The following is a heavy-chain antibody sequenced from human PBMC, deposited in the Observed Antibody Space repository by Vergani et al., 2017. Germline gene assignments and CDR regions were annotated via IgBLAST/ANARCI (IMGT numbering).Heavy chain of an antibody. J-gene: IGHJ4*02. V-gene: IGHV4-39*01. CDR3: ARVGGYYDSSGFPSAYFDY. Sequence: QLQLQESGPGLVKPSETLSLTCTVSGGSISSSSYYWGWIRQPPGKGLEWIGSIYYSGSTYYNPSLKSRVTISVDTSKNQFSLKLSSVTAADTAVYYCARVGGYYDSSGFPSAYFDYWGQGTLVTVSS. CDR2: IYYSGST. CDR1: GGSISSSSYY. D-gene: IGHD3-22*01.